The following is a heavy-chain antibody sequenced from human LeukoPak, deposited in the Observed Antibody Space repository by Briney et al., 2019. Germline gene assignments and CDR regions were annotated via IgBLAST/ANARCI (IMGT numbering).Heavy chain of an antibody. CDR2: IYYSGST. CDR3: ARHSAAAGRFDY. J-gene: IGHJ4*02. CDR1: GGSISSYY. Sequence: SETLSLTCTVSGGSISSYYWSWIRQPPGKGLEWIGCIYYSGSTNYNPSLKSRVTISVEKSKNQFSLKLTSVTAADTAVYYCARHSAAAGRFDYWGQGTLVTVS. V-gene: IGHV4-59*08. D-gene: IGHD6-13*01.